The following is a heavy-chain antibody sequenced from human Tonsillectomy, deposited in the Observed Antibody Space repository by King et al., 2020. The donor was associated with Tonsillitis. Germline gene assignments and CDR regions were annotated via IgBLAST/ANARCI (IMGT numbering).Heavy chain of an antibody. V-gene: IGHV4-59*01. CDR1: GGSISSYY. CDR2: IYYSGGT. CDR3: ARGDGGNQLDY. D-gene: IGHD4-23*01. Sequence: QLQESGPGLVKSSETLSLTCTVSGGSISSYYWSWVRQPPGKGLEWIGYIYYSGGTNYNPSLKSRVTISVDTSKNQFSLKLSSVTAADTAVYYCARGDGGNQLDYWGQGTLVTVSS. J-gene: IGHJ4*02.